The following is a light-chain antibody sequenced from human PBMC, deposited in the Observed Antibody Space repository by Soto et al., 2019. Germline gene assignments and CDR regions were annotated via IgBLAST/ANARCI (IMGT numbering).Light chain of an antibody. CDR2: GAS. Sequence: EIVLTQSPGTLSLSPGERAILSCRASQSVTSGYFAWYQQKPGQPPRLLIYGASSRATGIADRFSGSGSGTDFTLTISRLEPEDFAVYYCQQYGISPLTFGGGTKVEIK. V-gene: IGKV3-20*01. CDR3: QQYGISPLT. CDR1: QSVTSGY. J-gene: IGKJ4*01.